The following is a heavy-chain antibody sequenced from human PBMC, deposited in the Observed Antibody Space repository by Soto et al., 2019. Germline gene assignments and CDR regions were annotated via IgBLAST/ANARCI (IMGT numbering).Heavy chain of an antibody. CDR2: ISGSGDST. D-gene: IGHD3-9*01. V-gene: IGHV3-23*01. CDR3: AKAPRGVTGLYYFDY. J-gene: IGHJ4*02. Sequence: EVQLLESGGGLVQPGGSLRLSCAASGFTFSSYAMSWVRQAPGKGLEWVSAISGSGDSTYYADSVKGRFTISRDNSKNTLYLQMNSLRAEDTAVYYCAKAPRGVTGLYYFDYWGQGTLVTVSS. CDR1: GFTFSSYA.